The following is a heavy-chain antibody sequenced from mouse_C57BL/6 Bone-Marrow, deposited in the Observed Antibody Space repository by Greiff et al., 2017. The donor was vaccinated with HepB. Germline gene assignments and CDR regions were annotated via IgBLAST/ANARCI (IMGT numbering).Heavy chain of an antibody. D-gene: IGHD2-4*01. J-gene: IGHJ4*01. Sequence: VQLQQPGTELVKPGASVKLSCKASGYTFTSYWMHWVKQRPGQGLEWIGNINPSNGGTNYNEKFKSKATLTVDKSSSTAYMQLSSLTSEDSAVYYCARGVYYDYGGPYAMDYWGQGTSVTVSS. V-gene: IGHV1-53*01. CDR1: GYTFTSYW. CDR3: ARGVYYDYGGPYAMDY. CDR2: INPSNGGT.